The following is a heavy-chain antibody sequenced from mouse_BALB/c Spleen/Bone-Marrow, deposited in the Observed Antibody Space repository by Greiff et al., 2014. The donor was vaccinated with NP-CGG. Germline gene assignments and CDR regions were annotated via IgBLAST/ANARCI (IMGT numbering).Heavy chain of an antibody. CDR2: INPSTGYT. J-gene: IGHJ2*01. CDR3: ARGVGRASDY. D-gene: IGHD4-1*01. V-gene: IGHV1-7*01. Sequence: QVQLQQSGAELAKPSPSVTMSCKASGYSFTSYWVHWVKQRPGQGLEWMGYINPSTGYTEYNQKFKDKATITADKSSSTAYMQLSSLTSKDSAVYYCARGVGRASDYWGQGTTLTVSS. CDR1: GYSFTSYW.